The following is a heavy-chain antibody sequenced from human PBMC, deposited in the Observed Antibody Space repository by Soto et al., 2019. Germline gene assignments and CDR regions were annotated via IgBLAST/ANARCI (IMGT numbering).Heavy chain of an antibody. CDR2: INPKNGDT. CDR1: GDTFTGYF. D-gene: IGHD1-26*01. Sequence: GASVKVSCKACGDTFTGYFIHWVRQAPGQGLEWMGCINPKNGDTYYAQRFQGRVTLTRDTSVSTAHMELTRLISDDTAAYYCARSSGSYSYYGMDVWGQGTTVTVSS. J-gene: IGHJ6*02. V-gene: IGHV1-2*02. CDR3: ARSSGSYSYYGMDV.